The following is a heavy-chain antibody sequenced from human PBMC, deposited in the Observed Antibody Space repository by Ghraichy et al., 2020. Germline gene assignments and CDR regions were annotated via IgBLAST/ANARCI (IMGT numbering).Heavy chain of an antibody. V-gene: IGHV3-11*01. CDR1: GFTFSDYY. CDR2: ISSSGSTI. D-gene: IGHD3-22*01. J-gene: IGHJ4*02. Sequence: GGSLRLTCAASGFTFSDYYMSWIRQAPGKGLEWVSYISSSGSTIYYADSVKGRFTISRDNAKNSLYLQMNSLRAEDTAVYYCARHYYYDSSGYFTDFDYWGQGTLVTVSS. CDR3: ARHYYYDSSGYFTDFDY.